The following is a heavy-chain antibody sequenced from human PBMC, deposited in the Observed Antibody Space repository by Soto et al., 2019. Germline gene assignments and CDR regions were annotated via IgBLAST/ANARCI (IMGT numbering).Heavy chain of an antibody. CDR2: IYWDDDN. D-gene: IGHD3-10*01. V-gene: IGHV2-5*02. J-gene: IGHJ5*02. Sequence: QITLKESGPALVKPTQTLTLTCTFSGFSLSTSGEAVGWIRQPPGEALEWLALIYWDDDNRYNPTLKTRLTFTKDTSKKQLVLTPTTMDPVDSATYYCAHYVSASPAGWFDPWGQGNLVTVSS. CDR1: GFSLSTSGEA. CDR3: AHYVSASPAGWFDP.